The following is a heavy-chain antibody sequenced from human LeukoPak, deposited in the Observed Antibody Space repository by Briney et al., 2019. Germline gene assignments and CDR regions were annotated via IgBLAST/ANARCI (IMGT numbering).Heavy chain of an antibody. D-gene: IGHD1-26*01. CDR1: GGSFSGYY. Sequence: SETLSLPCAVYGGSFSGYYWSWIRQPPGKGLEWIGEINHSGSTNYNPSLKSRVTISVDTSKNQFSLKLSSVTAADTAVYYCARGKGWVYSGYYYMDVWGKGTTVTVSS. J-gene: IGHJ6*03. V-gene: IGHV4-34*01. CDR3: ARGKGWVYSGYYYMDV. CDR2: INHSGST.